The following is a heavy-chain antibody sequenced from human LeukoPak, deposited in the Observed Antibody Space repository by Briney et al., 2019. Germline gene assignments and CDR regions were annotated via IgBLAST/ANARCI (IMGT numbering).Heavy chain of an antibody. V-gene: IGHV3-23*01. CDR2: IDPSGGGT. CDR3: TREGVDVFDI. J-gene: IGHJ3*02. D-gene: IGHD3-10*01. CDR1: GFTFSSYA. Sequence: GWSLRLSCAAPGFTFSSYAMSWVRQTPGKGLEWVSGIDPSGGGTYYADSVKGRFTISRDNTKNSLYLQMNSLRAEDTAVYYCTREGVDVFDIWGQGTMVTVSS.